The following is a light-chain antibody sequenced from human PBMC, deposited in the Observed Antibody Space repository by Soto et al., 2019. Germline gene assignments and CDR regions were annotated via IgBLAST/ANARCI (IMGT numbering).Light chain of an antibody. V-gene: IGLV2-23*01. Sequence: QSALTQPASVSGSPGQSITISCTGTSSDVGSYNFVSWYQQHPGKAPKLMIYEGTKRPSGLSNRFSGSKSGNTASLTISGLQAEDEADYYCCSYAGSDTWVFGGGTQLTVL. J-gene: IGLJ3*02. CDR3: CSYAGSDTWV. CDR2: EGT. CDR1: SSDVGSYNF.